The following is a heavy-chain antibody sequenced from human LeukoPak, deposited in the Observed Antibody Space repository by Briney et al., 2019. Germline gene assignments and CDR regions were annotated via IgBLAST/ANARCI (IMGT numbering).Heavy chain of an antibody. D-gene: IGHD6-19*01. CDR3: AGDTHSSSWYDH. CDR1: GDSINRGY. CDR2: IYSDGNT. J-gene: IGHJ5*02. Sequence: ETLSLTCTVSGDSINRGYWWSWVRQAPGKGLEWVSFIYSDGNTYYGDSVKGRFTLSRDSSRNTLYLQMNSLTVDDTAVYYCAGDTHSSSWYDHWGQGTLVTVSS. V-gene: IGHV3-53*01.